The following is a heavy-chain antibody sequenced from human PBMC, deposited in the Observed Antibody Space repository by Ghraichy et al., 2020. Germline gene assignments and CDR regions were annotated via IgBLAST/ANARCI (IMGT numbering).Heavy chain of an antibody. CDR1: GDRVSSNSAA. J-gene: IGHJ4*02. V-gene: IGHV6-1*01. D-gene: IGHD1-26*01. Sequence: SQTLPLTCVISGDRVSSNSAAWNWIRQSPSRGLEWLGRTYYRSRWYDDSAVSVKSRITIKPDTSKNQFSLQLNSVTPEDTAVYYCARGGMTGNYFGDYFDYWGQGTLVSVSS. CDR2: TYYRSRWYD. CDR3: ARGGMTGNYFGDYFDY.